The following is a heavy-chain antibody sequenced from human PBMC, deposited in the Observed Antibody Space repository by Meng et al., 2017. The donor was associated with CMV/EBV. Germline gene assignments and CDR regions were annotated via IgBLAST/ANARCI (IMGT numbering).Heavy chain of an antibody. CDR3: ARAQYSSSCDY. CDR2: IYYSGST. V-gene: IGHV4-30-4*08. D-gene: IGHD6-13*01. CDR1: GGSRCSGDYY. J-gene: IGHJ4*02. Sequence: VQHPQACLVVLTPSHTLPLTCTVSGGSRCSGDYYWSCIRQPPGKGLELIGYIYYSGSTYYNPSLKSRVTISVDTSKNQFSLKLSSVTAADTAVYYCARAQYSSSCDYWGQGTLVTVSS.